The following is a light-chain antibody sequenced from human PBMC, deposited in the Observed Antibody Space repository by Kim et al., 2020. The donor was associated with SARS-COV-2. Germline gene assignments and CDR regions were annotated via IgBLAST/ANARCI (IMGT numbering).Light chain of an antibody. CDR2: SFN. CDR3: AAWDASLNGYV. J-gene: IGLJ1*01. Sequence: ELTQPPSASGTPGQRVTISCSGSSSNIGSNTVNWYQQLPGTAPKLLIYSFNLRPSGVPDRFSGSKSGTSASLAISGLQSEDEADYYCAAWDASLNGYVLGTGTKVTVL. V-gene: IGLV1-44*01. CDR1: SSNIGSNT.